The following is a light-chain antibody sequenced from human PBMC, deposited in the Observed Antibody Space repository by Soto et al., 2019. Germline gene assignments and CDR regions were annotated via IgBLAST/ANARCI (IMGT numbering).Light chain of an antibody. Sequence: ELVLTQSPGTLSLSPGERATLSCRASQSVSSAYSAWYQQKRGRAPRLLIYGESIRATGIPDRFSGSGSGTEFTLTISSLQSEDFATYYCQQYYSFPLTFGGGTKVDIK. V-gene: IGKV3-20*01. J-gene: IGKJ4*01. CDR3: QQYYSFPLT. CDR1: QSVSSAY. CDR2: GES.